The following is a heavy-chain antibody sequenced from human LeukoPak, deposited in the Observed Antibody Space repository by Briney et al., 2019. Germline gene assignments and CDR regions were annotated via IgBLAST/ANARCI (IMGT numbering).Heavy chain of an antibody. V-gene: IGHV3-23*01. Sequence: GGSLRLSCAGSGIPFSSYAISWVRQAPGKGLEWVSTISGSGGSTYYADSVKGRFTISRDNSKNTLYLQMNSLRAEDTAVYYCAKDLYYDFWSGYCVDYWGQGTLVTASS. CDR1: GIPFSSYA. D-gene: IGHD3-3*01. J-gene: IGHJ4*02. CDR3: AKDLYYDFWSGYCVDY. CDR2: ISGSGGST.